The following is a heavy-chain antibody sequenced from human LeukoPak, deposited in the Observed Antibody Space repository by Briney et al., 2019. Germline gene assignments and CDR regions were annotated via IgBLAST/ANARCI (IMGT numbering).Heavy chain of an antibody. CDR2: INTYNGNT. V-gene: IGHV1-18*01. D-gene: IGHD2-15*01. J-gene: IGHJ4*02. CDR1: GYTFTTFG. Sequence: ASVKVSCKASGYTFTTFGITWVRQAPGQGLEWMGWINTYNGNTNYAQNLQARVTMTTDTSARTAYMELRSLTSDDTAVYYCARLGSDCGGGNCYWGQGTLVTVSS. CDR3: ARLGSDCGGGNCY.